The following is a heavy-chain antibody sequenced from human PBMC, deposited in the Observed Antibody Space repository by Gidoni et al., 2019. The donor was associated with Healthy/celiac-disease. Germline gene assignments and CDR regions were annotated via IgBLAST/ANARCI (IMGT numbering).Heavy chain of an antibody. J-gene: IGHJ6*02. Sequence: QVQLVQSGAEVKKPGASVKVSCKASGYTFTGYYMHWVRQAPGQGLEWMGWINPNSGGTNYAQKFQGRVTMTRDTSISTAYMELSRLRSDDTAVYYCARAGYCSSTSCYAGPYYYGMDVWGQGTTVTVSS. D-gene: IGHD2-2*01. CDR2: INPNSGGT. CDR3: ARAGYCSSTSCYAGPYYYGMDV. V-gene: IGHV1-2*02. CDR1: GYTFTGYY.